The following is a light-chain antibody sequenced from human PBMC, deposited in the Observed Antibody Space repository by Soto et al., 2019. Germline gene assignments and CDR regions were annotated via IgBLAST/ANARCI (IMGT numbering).Light chain of an antibody. CDR1: VSVRTD. J-gene: IGKJ5*01. CDR3: QQYHSGRPIT. V-gene: IGKV3-15*01. Sequence: EIVMPQCPDTLSLSPGQRATLSCRASVSVRTDLAWYQQKPGQAPRLLIYGASTRAAGVPVRFSGSGSGSEFTLTIDTRQSADFAVYYYQQYHSGRPITFGQGTRLEIK. CDR2: GAS.